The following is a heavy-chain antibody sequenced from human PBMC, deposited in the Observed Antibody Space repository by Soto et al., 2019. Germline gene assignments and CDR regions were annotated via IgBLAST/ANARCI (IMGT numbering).Heavy chain of an antibody. CDR3: ASRRFYDSRGYYYYYFDD. V-gene: IGHV3-23*01. J-gene: IGHJ4*02. CDR1: GFTFSNYA. CDR2: IGGSGGDT. Sequence: EVQLLEYGGGLVQPGGSLRLSCAASGFTFSNYAMSWVRQAPGKGLEWVSGIGGSGGDTYYADSVKGRFTISRDNSKNTLYLQMNSLRAEDTAIYYCASRRFYDSRGYYYYYFDDWGQGTLVTVSS. D-gene: IGHD3-22*01.